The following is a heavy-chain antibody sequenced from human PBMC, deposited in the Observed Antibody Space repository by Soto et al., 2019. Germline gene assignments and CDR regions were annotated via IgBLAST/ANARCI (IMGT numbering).Heavy chain of an antibody. D-gene: IGHD2-2*01. CDR1: GFTFSTYS. V-gene: IGHV3-48*02. J-gene: IGHJ4*02. Sequence: GGSLRLSCAASGFTFSTYSLHWVRQAPGKGLEWVSYITGSGATVYYADSVRGRFTISRDNAKNSLYLQMNSLRDDDTAVYYCAKGRGYCSSTSCYVGSDYWGQGTLVTVSS. CDR3: AKGRGYCSSTSCYVGSDY. CDR2: ITGSGATV.